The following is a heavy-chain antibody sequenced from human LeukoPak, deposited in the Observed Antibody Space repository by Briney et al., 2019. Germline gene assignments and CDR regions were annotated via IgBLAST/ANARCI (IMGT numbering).Heavy chain of an antibody. J-gene: IGHJ4*02. D-gene: IGHD3-10*01. CDR2: ISYDESNK. V-gene: IGHV3-30*03. Sequence: GGSLRLSCAASGFTFSSYGMHWVRQAPAKGLEWVAVISYDESNKYYADSVKGRFTISRDNSKNTLYLQMNSLRAEDTAVYYCARDRGYYGSGSYPDYWGQGTLVTVSS. CDR1: GFTFSSYG. CDR3: ARDRGYYGSGSYPDY.